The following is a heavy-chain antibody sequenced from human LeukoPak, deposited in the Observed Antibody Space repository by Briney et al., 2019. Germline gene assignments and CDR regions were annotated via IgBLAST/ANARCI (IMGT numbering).Heavy chain of an antibody. CDR3: AREGYYESGNYYKVMGFDY. CDR1: GFTFSDYY. Sequence: GGSLRLSCAASGFTFSDYYMSWIRQAPGKGLEWVANIKQDGSEKYYVDSVKGRFTISRDNAKNSLYLQMNSLRAEDTAVYYCAREGYYESGNYYKVMGFDYWGQGTLVTVSS. CDR2: IKQDGSEK. V-gene: IGHV3-7*01. J-gene: IGHJ4*02. D-gene: IGHD3-10*01.